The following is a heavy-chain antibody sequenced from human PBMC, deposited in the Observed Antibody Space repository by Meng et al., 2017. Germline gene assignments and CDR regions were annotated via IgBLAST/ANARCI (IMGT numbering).Heavy chain of an antibody. V-gene: IGHV3-15*04. D-gene: IGHD6-13*01. J-gene: IGHJ4*02. Sequence: GQFVGCGGGLVKPGGSLRLSCVASGLRFTDAWMSWVRQAPGKGLEWVGRIERKSDGGTIYYAAPVKGRFTISRDDSKNTLYLQMDSLINEDTAVYFCATGAAAADHWGQGTLVTVSS. CDR1: GLRFTDAW. CDR3: ATGAAAADH. CDR2: IERKSDGGTI.